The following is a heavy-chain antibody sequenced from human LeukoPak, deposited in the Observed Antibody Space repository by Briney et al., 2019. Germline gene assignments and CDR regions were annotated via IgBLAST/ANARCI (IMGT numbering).Heavy chain of an antibody. J-gene: IGHJ4*02. V-gene: IGHV4-30-4*07. CDR2: VYHSGNA. D-gene: IGHD2/OR15-2a*01. CDR3: ARGLPPLWRLFFDY. Sequence: PSQTLSLTCAVSGDSIRSVGYSWSWIRQPPGKRLEWLGYVYHSGNANYNPSLKSRLTISVDTSRNEFSLKLSSVTAADTAVYYCARGLPPLWRLFFDYWGQGTLVTVSS. CDR1: GDSIRSVGYS.